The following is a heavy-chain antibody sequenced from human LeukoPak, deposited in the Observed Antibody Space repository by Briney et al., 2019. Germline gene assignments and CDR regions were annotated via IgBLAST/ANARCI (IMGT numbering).Heavy chain of an antibody. D-gene: IGHD3-3*01. CDR2: IIPIFGTA. J-gene: IGHJ4*02. V-gene: IGHV1-69*13. CDR3: ARGIGYYDFWGGYYFDY. Sequence: SVKVSCKASGGTFSSYAISWVRQAPGQGLEWMGGIIPIFGTANHAQKFQGRVTITADESTSTVYMELSSLRSEDTAVYYCARGIGYYDFWGGYYFDYWGQGTLVTVSS. CDR1: GGTFSSYA.